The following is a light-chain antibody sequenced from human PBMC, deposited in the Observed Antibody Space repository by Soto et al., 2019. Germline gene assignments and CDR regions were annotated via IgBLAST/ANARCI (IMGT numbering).Light chain of an antibody. CDR2: GVY. Sequence: EIVLTQSPGTLSLSPGERATLSCRASQSVPSNFLAWYQQKPGQAPILLIYGVYRRATGIPATFSGSGSGTNFTLTISRLEPDDFAVYYCQQYECSWTFGEATKVETK. CDR3: QQYECSWT. J-gene: IGKJ1*01. CDR1: QSVPSNF. V-gene: IGKV3-20*01.